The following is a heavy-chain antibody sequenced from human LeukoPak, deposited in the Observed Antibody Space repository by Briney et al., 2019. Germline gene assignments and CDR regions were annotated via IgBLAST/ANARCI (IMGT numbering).Heavy chain of an antibody. CDR1: GGSISSSSYY. J-gene: IGHJ4*02. CDR2: INYSGST. Sequence: KPSETLSLTCTVSGGSISSSSYYWGWIRQPPGKGLEWIESINYSGSTYYNPSLKSRVTISVDTSKTQFSLKLSSVTAADTAVYYCARLSDYWGQGTLVTVSS. CDR3: ARLSDY. V-gene: IGHV4-39*01.